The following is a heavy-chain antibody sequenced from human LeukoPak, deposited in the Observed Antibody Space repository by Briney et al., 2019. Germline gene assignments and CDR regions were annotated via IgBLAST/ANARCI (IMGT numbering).Heavy chain of an antibody. D-gene: IGHD6-13*01. J-gene: IGHJ5*02. V-gene: IGHV4-39*01. CDR2: IFYSGAT. CDR3: ARSIAQYNWFDP. Sequence: PSETLSLTCSVSGGSITNSRWYWGWLRQPPGKGLEWIGSIFYSGATNSNPSLRSRLTISVDTSKNQFSLKLGSVTAADAAVYYCARSIAQYNWFDPWGQGTLVTVSS. CDR1: GGSITNSRWY.